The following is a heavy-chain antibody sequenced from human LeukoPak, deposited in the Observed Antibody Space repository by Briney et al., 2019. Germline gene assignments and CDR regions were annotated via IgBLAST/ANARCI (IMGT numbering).Heavy chain of an antibody. D-gene: IGHD2-21*01. V-gene: IGHV4-38-2*02. Sequence: ASETLSLTCTVSGYSITSGQYWGWIRQPPEKGLEWIGTIFHSGSTYYNPSLKSRVTISVDTSKNQFSLKLSSVTAADTAAYFCARVGYYPDYYMDVWGKGTTVTVSS. CDR3: ARVGYYPDYYMDV. CDR2: IFHSGST. CDR1: GYSITSGQY. J-gene: IGHJ6*03.